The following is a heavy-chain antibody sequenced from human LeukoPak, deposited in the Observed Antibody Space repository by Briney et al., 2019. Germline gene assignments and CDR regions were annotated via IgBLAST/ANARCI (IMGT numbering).Heavy chain of an antibody. J-gene: IGHJ4*02. D-gene: IGHD3-16*01. CDR3: AKETPFRLGELTHFDY. Sequence: GGSLRPSCAASGFTFDDYGMSWVRQAPGKGLEWVAVISYDGSNKYYADSVKGRFTISRDNSKNTLYLQMNSLRAEDTAVYYCAKETPFRLGELTHFDYWGQGTLVTVSS. V-gene: IGHV3-30*18. CDR1: GFTFDDYG. CDR2: ISYDGSNK.